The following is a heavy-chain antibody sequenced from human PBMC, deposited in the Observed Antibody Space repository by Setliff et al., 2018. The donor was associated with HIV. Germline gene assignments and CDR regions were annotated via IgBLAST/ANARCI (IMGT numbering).Heavy chain of an antibody. V-gene: IGHV1-69-2*01. Sequence: ASVKVSCKASGYTFTNYFMHWARQAPGEGLEWVGRVDPEDGETRYAMKFQGSVTISADTSTDTTYLSLTSLRSQDTAVYYCATVRIVGATEFDYWGQGTVVTVS. CDR2: VDPEDGET. D-gene: IGHD1-26*01. CDR3: ATVRIVGATEFDY. J-gene: IGHJ4*02. CDR1: GYTFTNYF.